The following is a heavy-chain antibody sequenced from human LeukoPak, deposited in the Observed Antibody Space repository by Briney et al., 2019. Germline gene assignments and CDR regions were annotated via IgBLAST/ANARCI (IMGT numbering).Heavy chain of an antibody. D-gene: IGHD3-16*02. CDR1: GGSISSYY. J-gene: IGHJ4*02. CDR2: IYYSGSN. Sequence: SGAVSLTCTVSGGSISSYYWSWIRQPPGKGLEWIGYIYYSGSNNYILSLKSPVTISVDTSKNQFPLKLSSVTAADTAVYYCARHSRLDKSSLSWADYWGEGTLVTLST. V-gene: IGHV4-59*08. CDR3: ARHSRLDKSSLSWADY.